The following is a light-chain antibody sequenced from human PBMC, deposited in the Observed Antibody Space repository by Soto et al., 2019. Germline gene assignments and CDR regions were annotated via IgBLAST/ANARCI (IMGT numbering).Light chain of an antibody. J-gene: IGLJ2*01. CDR1: SRDIGGYDF. CDR2: DVI. CDR3: SSYGGSNNLL. Sequence: QSAVTQPPSASGSPGPSVTMSCTGTSRDIGGYDFVSWYQQHPGKAPKLLIYDVIKRPSGVPDRFSGSKSGNTASLTVSGLQTDDEADYYCSSYGGSNNLLFGGGTKLTVL. V-gene: IGLV2-8*01.